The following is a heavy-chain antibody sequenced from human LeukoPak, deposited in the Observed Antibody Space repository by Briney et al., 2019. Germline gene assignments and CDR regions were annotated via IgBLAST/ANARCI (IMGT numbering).Heavy chain of an antibody. CDR3: ARLYLLTGYSPPTN. J-gene: IGHJ4*02. CDR1: GFTFSSYS. Sequence: GGSLRLSCAASGFTFSSYSMNWVRQAPGKGLEWVSYISSSSSTIYYADSVKGRFTISRDNSKNTLYLQMNSLRAEGTAVYYCARLYLLTGYSPPTNWGQGTLVTVSS. D-gene: IGHD3-9*01. CDR2: ISSSSSTI. V-gene: IGHV3-48*01.